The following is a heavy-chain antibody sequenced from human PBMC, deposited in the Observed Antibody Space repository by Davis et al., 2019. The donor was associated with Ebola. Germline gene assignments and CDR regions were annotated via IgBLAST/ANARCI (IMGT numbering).Heavy chain of an antibody. D-gene: IGHD3-16*01. Sequence: PGGSLRLSCAASGFSFSSDWMSWVRQAPGKGLEWVANIRQDGSEKHYVDSVKGRFTISRDNAKNSLYLQMNSLRAEDTAVYYCAREAVWRFDPWGQGTLVTVSS. CDR3: AREAVWRFDP. V-gene: IGHV3-7*03. CDR2: IRQDGSEK. J-gene: IGHJ5*02. CDR1: GFSFSSDW.